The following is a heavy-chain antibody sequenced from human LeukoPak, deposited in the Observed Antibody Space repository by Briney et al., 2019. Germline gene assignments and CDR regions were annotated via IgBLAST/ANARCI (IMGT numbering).Heavy chain of an antibody. CDR3: ARDLYGSGSFYYYYMDV. Sequence: ASVKVSCTASGYTFTGYYMHWVRQAPGQGLEWMGWINPNSGGTNYAQKFQGRVTMTRDTSISTAYMELSRLRSDDTAVYYCARDLYGSGSFYYYYMDVWGKGTTVTISS. V-gene: IGHV1-2*02. CDR2: INPNSGGT. J-gene: IGHJ6*03. D-gene: IGHD3-10*01. CDR1: GYTFTGYY.